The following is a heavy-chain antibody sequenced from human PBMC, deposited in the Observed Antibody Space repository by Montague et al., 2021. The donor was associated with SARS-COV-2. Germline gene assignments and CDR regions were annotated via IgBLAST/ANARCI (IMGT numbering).Heavy chain of an antibody. V-gene: IGHV3-30-3*01. CDR3: AREMIAPDAFDI. CDR2: ISYDGSNK. D-gene: IGHD2-21*01. Sequence: SLRLSCAASGFTFSSYAMHWVRQAPGKGLEWVAVISYDGSNKYYADSVKGRFTISRDNSKNTLYLQMNSLRAEDTAVYYCAREMIAPDAFDIWGQGTMVTVSS. CDR1: GFTFSSYA. J-gene: IGHJ3*02.